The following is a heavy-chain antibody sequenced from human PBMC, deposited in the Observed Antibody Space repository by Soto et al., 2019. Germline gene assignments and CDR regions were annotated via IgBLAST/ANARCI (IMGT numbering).Heavy chain of an antibody. Sequence: GGSLRLSCAASGFTFSSYWMHWVRQAPGKGLVWVSRINSDGSSTSYADSVKGRFTISRDNAKNTLYLQMNSLRAEDTAVYYCARVAGDYSNDDAFDIWGQGTMVTVSS. D-gene: IGHD4-4*01. V-gene: IGHV3-74*01. CDR1: GFTFSSYW. CDR3: ARVAGDYSNDDAFDI. J-gene: IGHJ3*02. CDR2: INSDGSST.